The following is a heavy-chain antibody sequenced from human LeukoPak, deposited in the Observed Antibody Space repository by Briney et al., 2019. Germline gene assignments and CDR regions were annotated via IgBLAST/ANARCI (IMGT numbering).Heavy chain of an antibody. CDR2: IKETTYGGTT. J-gene: IGHJ4*02. Sequence: GGSLRLSCAASGFTFSDYYMSWIRQAPGKGLEWVGRIKETTYGGTTYYAAPVKGRFTISRDDSKNTLYLQMDNLKVEDTGVYFCSTDGNYWGQGTLVAVS. CDR1: GFTFSDYY. V-gene: IGHV3-15*06. D-gene: IGHD2/OR15-2a*01. CDR3: STDGNY.